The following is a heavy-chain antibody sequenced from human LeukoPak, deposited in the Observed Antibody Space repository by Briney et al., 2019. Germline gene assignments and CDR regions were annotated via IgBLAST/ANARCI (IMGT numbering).Heavy chain of an antibody. CDR1: GGSISSSSYY. CDR3: ARWGTYAFGI. CDR2: IYYSGST. D-gene: IGHD1/OR15-1a*01. J-gene: IGHJ3*02. Sequence: SETLSLTCTVSGGSISSSSYYWGWIRQPPGKGLEWIGSIYYSGSTYYNPSLKSRVTISVDTSKNQFSLKLSSVTAADTAVYYCARWGTYAFGIWGQGTMVTVSS. V-gene: IGHV4-39*01.